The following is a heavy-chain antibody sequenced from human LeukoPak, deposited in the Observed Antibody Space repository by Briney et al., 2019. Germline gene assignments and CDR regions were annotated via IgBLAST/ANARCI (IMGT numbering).Heavy chain of an antibody. CDR1: GYTFTGYY. CDR3: ARGPATTKTYYYYGMDV. J-gene: IGHJ6*02. Sequence: ASVKVSRKASGYTFTGYYMHWVRQAPGQGLEWMGWINPNSGGTNYAQKFQGRVTMTRDTSISTAYMELSRLRSDDTAVYYCARGPATTKTYYYYGMDVWGQGTTVTVSS. CDR2: INPNSGGT. V-gene: IGHV1-2*02. D-gene: IGHD5-12*01.